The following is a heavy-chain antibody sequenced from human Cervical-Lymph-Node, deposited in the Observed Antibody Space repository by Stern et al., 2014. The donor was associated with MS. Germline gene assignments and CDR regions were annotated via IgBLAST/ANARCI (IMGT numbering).Heavy chain of an antibody. CDR1: GGSISSYY. J-gene: IGHJ6*02. V-gene: IGHV4-59*01. CDR2: IYFSGST. CDR3: ARAPYDFTNWYGMDV. Sequence: QVQLQESGPGLVKPSETLSLTCIVSGGSISSYYWSWIRQPPGKGLEWIVHIYFSGSTDYNPSLQSRVTMSAAISKNQISLRLSSVTAADTAVYYCARAPYDFTNWYGMDVWGQGTTVTVSS. D-gene: IGHD1-1*01.